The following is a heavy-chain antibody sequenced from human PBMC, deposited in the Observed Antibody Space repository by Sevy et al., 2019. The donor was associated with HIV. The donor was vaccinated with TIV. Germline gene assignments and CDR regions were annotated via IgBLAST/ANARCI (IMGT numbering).Heavy chain of an antibody. CDR1: GFTFSSYW. CDR2: INQDGSQK. CDR3: ARAGPLGDLDQFDH. D-gene: IGHD4-17*01. J-gene: IGHJ4*02. Sequence: GGSLRLSCAASGFTFSSYWMSWVRQAPGKGLEWVAYINQDGSQKSYVDSVKGRFTISRDNAKNSLYLQMNSLGAEDTAVYYCARAGPLGDLDQFDHWGQGTLVTVSS. V-gene: IGHV3-7*05.